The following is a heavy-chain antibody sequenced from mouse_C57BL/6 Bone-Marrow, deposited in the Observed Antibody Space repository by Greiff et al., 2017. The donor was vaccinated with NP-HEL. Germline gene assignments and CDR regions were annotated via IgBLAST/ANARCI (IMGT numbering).Heavy chain of an antibody. J-gene: IGHJ3*01. V-gene: IGHV10-1*01. D-gene: IGHD4-1*01. CDR3: VSPLGPFAY. CDR1: GFSFNTYA. CDR2: IRSKGNNYAT. Sequence: EVQVVESGGGLVQPKGSLKLSCAASGFSFNTYAMNWVRQAPGKGLEWVARIRSKGNNYATYYADSVKDRFTISRDDSESMLYLQMNNLKTEDTAMYYCVSPLGPFAYWGQGTLVTVSA.